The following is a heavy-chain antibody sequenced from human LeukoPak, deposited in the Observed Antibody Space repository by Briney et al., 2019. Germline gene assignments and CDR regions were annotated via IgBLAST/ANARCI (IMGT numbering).Heavy chain of an antibody. D-gene: IGHD3-10*01. V-gene: IGHV4-34*01. CDR1: GGSISSYY. CDR3: ARRPTRVLLWFGEPYYFDY. Sequence: SEILSLTCTVSGGSISSYYWSWIRQPPGKGLEWIGEINHSGSTNYNPSLKSRVTISVDTSKNQFSLKLSSVTAADTAVYYCARRPTRVLLWFGEPYYFDYWGQGTLVTVSS. CDR2: INHSGST. J-gene: IGHJ4*02.